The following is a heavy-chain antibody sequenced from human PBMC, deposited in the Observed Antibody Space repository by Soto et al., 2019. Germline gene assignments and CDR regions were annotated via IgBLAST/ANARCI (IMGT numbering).Heavy chain of an antibody. J-gene: IGHJ4*02. D-gene: IGHD3-9*01. V-gene: IGHV3-23*01. CDR2: ISAAGGTT. Sequence: WGALIVSWVASVFTFDTKGMTWVGQGPGRGLEWVSAISAAGGTTYYADPVKGRFTISRDNSKNMLYLQMNRLRAEDTAVYYCAKVPRAFAWLLEIDYFDYWGQGTTVTVSS. CDR3: AKVPRAFAWLLEIDYFDY. CDR1: VFTFDTKG.